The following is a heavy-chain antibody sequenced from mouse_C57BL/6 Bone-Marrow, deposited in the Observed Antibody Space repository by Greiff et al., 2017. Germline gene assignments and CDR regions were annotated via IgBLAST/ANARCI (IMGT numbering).Heavy chain of an antibody. CDR1: GYTFTDYY. V-gene: IGHV1-26*01. CDR2: INPKNGGT. J-gene: IGHJ2*01. CDR3: ARHYYGSSYGY. Sequence: EVQLQQSGPELVKPGASVKISCKASGYTFTDYYMNWVKQSHGKSLEWIGDINPKNGGTSYNQKFKGKATLTVDKSSSTAYMELRSLTSEDSAVYYCARHYYGSSYGYWGQGTTLTVSS. D-gene: IGHD1-1*01.